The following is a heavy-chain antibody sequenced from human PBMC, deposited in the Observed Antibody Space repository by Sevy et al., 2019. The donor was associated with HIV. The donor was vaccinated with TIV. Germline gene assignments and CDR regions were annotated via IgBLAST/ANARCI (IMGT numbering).Heavy chain of an antibody. V-gene: IGHV3-48*02. Sequence: GGSLRLSCGASGFTFSSYSINWVRQAPGKGLEWISYISSTSKNIYYAASVKGRFTISRDNAKSSVYMQMSSLRDDDMAVYYCARVGTIGYTSDYWGQGTLVTVSS. CDR3: ARVGTIGYTSDY. J-gene: IGHJ4*02. D-gene: IGHD2-8*01. CDR2: ISSTSKNI. CDR1: GFTFSSYS.